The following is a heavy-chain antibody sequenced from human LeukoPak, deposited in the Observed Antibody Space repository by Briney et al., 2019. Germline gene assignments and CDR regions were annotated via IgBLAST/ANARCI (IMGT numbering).Heavy chain of an antibody. J-gene: IGHJ4*02. CDR1: RFTFSSYA. CDR3: AKDRKTRAVAGTGIDY. Sequence: GGSLRLSCAASRFTFSSYAMSWVRQAPGKGLEWVSAISGSGGSTYYADSVKGRFTISRDNSKNTLYLQMNSLRAEDTAVYYCAKDRKTRAVAGTGIDYWGQGTLVTVSS. D-gene: IGHD6-19*01. CDR2: ISGSGGST. V-gene: IGHV3-23*01.